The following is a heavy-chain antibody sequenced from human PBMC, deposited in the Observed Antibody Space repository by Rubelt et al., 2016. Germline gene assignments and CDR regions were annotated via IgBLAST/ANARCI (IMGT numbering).Heavy chain of an antibody. Sequence: LSCVASGFIFRSYAMHWVRQAPGKGLEWVATISFDGSDTYYGDSVKGRFTSSRDNSEDTLYLQMNNLRPEDTAVYYCARGWRSQCYNGSCRPDSWGQGTLVTVSS. CDR3: ARGWRSQCYNGSCRPDS. J-gene: IGHJ4*02. CDR2: ISFDGSDT. D-gene: IGHD3-16*02. V-gene: IGHV3-30*04. CDR1: GFIFRSYA.